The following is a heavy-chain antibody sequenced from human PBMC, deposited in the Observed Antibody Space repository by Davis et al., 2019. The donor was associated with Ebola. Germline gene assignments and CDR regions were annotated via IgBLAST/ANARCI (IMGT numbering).Heavy chain of an antibody. CDR3: TRGRAGGDSGAYYYGMDI. D-gene: IGHD2-21*02. CDR1: GGHITTSNW. J-gene: IGHJ6*02. CDR2: VYDSGST. V-gene: IGHV4-4*02. Sequence: PSETLSLTCTVSGGHITTSNWWSWVRQSTGKGLEWIGEVYDSGSTNYNPSLKSRVSIAVDTSKNQFSLTLSPVTAADTALYYCTRGRAGGDSGAYYYGMDIWGQGITVTVSS.